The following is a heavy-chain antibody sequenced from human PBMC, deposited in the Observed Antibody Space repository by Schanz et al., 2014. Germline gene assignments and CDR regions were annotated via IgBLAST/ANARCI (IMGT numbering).Heavy chain of an antibody. J-gene: IGHJ4*02. CDR1: GFTFSIYA. D-gene: IGHD6-19*01. V-gene: IGHV3-30*04. CDR3: ARKTDSSGTGDY. Sequence: QVQLVDSGGGVVQPGRSLRLSCAASGFTFSIYAMHWVRQAPGKGLEWVAVISYDGRSKDYADSVKGRFTISRDNSKNTLYLQMNSLRAEDTAVYYCARKTDSSGTGDYWGQGTLVTVSS. CDR2: ISYDGRSK.